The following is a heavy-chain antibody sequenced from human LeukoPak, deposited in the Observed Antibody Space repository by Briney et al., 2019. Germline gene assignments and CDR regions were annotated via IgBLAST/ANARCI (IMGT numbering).Heavy chain of an antibody. Sequence: PSETLSLTCTVSGGSVNYYYWSWIRQPPGKGLEWIGYIYYSGSTDYNPSLKSRVTISVDTSKNQFSLKLSSVTAADTAVYYCARMDAGDYFDYWGQGTLVTVSS. V-gene: IGHV4-59*02. D-gene: IGHD3-10*01. J-gene: IGHJ4*02. CDR3: ARMDAGDYFDY. CDR2: IYYSGST. CDR1: GGSVNYYY.